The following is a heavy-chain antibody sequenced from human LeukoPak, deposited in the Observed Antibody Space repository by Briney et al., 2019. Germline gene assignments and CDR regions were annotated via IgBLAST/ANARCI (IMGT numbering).Heavy chain of an antibody. D-gene: IGHD2-21*01. J-gene: IGHJ4*02. CDR2: ISSSSSYI. CDR1: GFTFSSYS. V-gene: IGHV3-21*01. CDR3: ARDDSVGVFDY. Sequence: GGSLRLXCAASGFTFSSYSMNWVRQAPGKGLEWVSSISSSSSYIYYADSVKGRFTISRDNAKNSLYLQMNSLRAEDTAVYYCARDDSVGVFDYWGQGTLVTVSS.